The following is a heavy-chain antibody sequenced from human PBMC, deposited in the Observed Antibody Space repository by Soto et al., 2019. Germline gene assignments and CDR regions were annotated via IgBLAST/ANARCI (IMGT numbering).Heavy chain of an antibody. J-gene: IGHJ3*02. D-gene: IGHD4-17*01. CDR1: GFSLSTSGMG. V-gene: IGHV2-5*02. CDR3: ALSTTVKTPYAFDI. Sequence: QITLKESGPTLVKPTQTLTLTCTFSGFSLSTSGMGVCWIRQPPGKALEWLALIYWDDDKRYSPSLTSRLTITKDTYKNQVVLTMTNMDPVDTATYYCALSTTVKTPYAFDIWGQGTMVTVSS. CDR2: IYWDDDK.